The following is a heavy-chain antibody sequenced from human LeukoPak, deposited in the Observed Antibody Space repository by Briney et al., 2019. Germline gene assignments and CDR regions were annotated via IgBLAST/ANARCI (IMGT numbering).Heavy chain of an antibody. V-gene: IGHV3-66*02. D-gene: IGHD2-2*01. CDR1: GFTVSSNY. J-gene: IGHJ4*02. Sequence: GGSLRLSCAASGFTVSSNYMSWVRQAPGKGLEWVSVIYSGGSTYYADSVKGRFTISRDNSKNTLYLQMNSLRAEDTAVYYCARERCSSTSCYGGSDYWGQGTLVTVSS. CDR2: IYSGGST. CDR3: ARERCSSTSCYGGSDY.